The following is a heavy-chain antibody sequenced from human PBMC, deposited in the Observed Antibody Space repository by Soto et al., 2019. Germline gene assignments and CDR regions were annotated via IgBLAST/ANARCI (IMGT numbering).Heavy chain of an antibody. J-gene: IGHJ6*02. CDR1: GGTFSSYA. CDR2: SIPIFVTA. CDR3: ASISTAVGYCISTSCLYGMDV. V-gene: IGHV1-69*12. D-gene: IGHD2-2*01. Sequence: QVQLVQSGAEVKKPGSSVKVSCKASGGTFSSYAISWVRQAPGQGLEWMGGSIPIFVTANYAQKFQGRVTSTADESTRTAYMELSSLRSEDTAVYYCASISTAVGYCISTSCLYGMDVWGQGTTVTASS.